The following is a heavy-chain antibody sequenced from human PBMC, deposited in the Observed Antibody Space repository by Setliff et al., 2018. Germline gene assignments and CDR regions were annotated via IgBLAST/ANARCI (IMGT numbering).Heavy chain of an antibody. CDR2: IHYSGST. D-gene: IGHD6-6*01. CDR3: XRPSGTXXPSPSYXFDY. V-gene: IGHV4-39*01. CDR1: GGSINSGSYF. Sequence: SETLSLTCTVSGGSINSGSYFRAWIRQPPGKGLEWIGSIHYSGSTYYNRSLNSRVTMXXXTXXXXXXXXXXXXXXXXXXXXXXXRPSGTXXPSPSYXFDYWGQGTQVTVSS. J-gene: IGHJ4*02.